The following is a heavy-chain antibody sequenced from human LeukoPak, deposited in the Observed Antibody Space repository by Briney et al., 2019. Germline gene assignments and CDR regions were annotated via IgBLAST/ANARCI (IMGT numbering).Heavy chain of an antibody. Sequence: ASVKVSCKASGYTFTGYYMHWVRQAPGQGLEWMGRINPNSGGTNYAQKFQGRVTMTRDTSISTAYMELSRLRSDDTAVYYCARGGIAALTARGTITDDYFDYWGQGTLVTVSS. CDR3: ARGGIAALTARGTITDDYFDY. CDR1: GYTFTGYY. J-gene: IGHJ4*02. D-gene: IGHD6-6*01. CDR2: INPNSGGT. V-gene: IGHV1-2*06.